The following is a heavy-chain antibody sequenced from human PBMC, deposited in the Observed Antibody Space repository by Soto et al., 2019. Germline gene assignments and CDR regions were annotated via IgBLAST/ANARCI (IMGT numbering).Heavy chain of an antibody. CDR2: ISTYSGAT. J-gene: IGHJ5*02. CDR3: ARHHGPTTSENWFDP. D-gene: IGHD5-12*01. V-gene: IGHV1-18*01. CDR1: GYTFFTYD. Sequence: QVHLVQSGVEVKTPGASVKVSCQASGYTFFTYDISWVRQAPGQGLEWLGWISTYSGATKYAQKFQGRVTMTTDTSTTAAYLELRSLRSADTAVYYCARHHGPTTSENWFDPWGQGTLVTVSS.